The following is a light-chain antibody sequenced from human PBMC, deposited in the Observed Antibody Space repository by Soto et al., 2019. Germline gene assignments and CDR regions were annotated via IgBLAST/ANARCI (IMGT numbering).Light chain of an antibody. CDR2: DAS. J-gene: IGKJ4*01. CDR3: QQRSDWPLA. Sequence: IVLTQSPDTLSLSPGETATLSCRASQSISDYLAWYQQKPGQAPRLLIYDASNRATGIPGRFSGSGSGTDLSLTISSLEAEDFAIYYCQQRSDWPLAFGGGTRVEIK. CDR1: QSISDY. V-gene: IGKV3-11*01.